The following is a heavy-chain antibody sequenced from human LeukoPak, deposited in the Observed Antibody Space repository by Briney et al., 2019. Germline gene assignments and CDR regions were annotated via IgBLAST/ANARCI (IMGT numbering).Heavy chain of an antibody. CDR1: GGSISNYY. CDR3: ARAVHSSSALDS. Sequence: PSETLSLTCTVSGGSISNYYWSWIRQPPGKGLEWIGYNYYGGPTNYNPSLKSRVTISVDTSKNQFSLKLTSVTAADTAVYYCARAVHSSSALDSWGQGTLVTVSS. V-gene: IGHV4-59*01. J-gene: IGHJ4*02. CDR2: NYYGGPT. D-gene: IGHD6-13*01.